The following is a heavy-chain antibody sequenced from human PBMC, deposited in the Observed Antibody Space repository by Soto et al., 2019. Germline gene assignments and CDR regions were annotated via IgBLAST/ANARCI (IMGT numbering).Heavy chain of an antibody. CDR2: ISSSGSYI. J-gene: IGHJ4*02. CDR3: ASIPGGPPLRYFDY. Sequence: GSLRLSCAASGFTFSSHSMNWVRQAPGKGLEWVSSISSSGSYIYYADSLKGRFATSRDNAKNSLYLQMNSLRAEDTAVYYCASIPGGPPLRYFDYWGQGTLVTVSS. CDR1: GFTFSSHS. D-gene: IGHD3-10*01. V-gene: IGHV3-21*01.